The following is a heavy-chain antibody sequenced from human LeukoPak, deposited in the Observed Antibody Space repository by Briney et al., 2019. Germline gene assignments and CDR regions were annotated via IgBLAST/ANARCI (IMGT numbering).Heavy chain of an antibody. V-gene: IGHV3-23*01. CDR3: AKEQYSSSWYEGGFFDY. D-gene: IGHD6-13*01. CDR2: ISGSGPTT. J-gene: IGHJ4*02. CDR1: GFTFNNYA. Sequence: GGSLRLSCAASGFTFNNYAMSWVRQAPGKGLEWVSVISGSGPTTYYADSVKGRFTISRDNSKNTLYLQMNSLRAEDTAVYYCAKEQYSSSWYEGGFFDYWGQGTLVTVSS.